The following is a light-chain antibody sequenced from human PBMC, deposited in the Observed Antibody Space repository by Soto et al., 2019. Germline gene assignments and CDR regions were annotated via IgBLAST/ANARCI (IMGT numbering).Light chain of an antibody. Sequence: DIQMTQSPSTLSASVGDRVTITCRASQSISSWLAWYQQKPGKAPKLLIYKASSLQIGVPSRFSGSGSGTEYTLSISSLQPDDFATYDCQQYNSYPLTFGPGTKVDIK. CDR3: QQYNSYPLT. J-gene: IGKJ3*01. V-gene: IGKV1-5*03. CDR2: KAS. CDR1: QSISSW.